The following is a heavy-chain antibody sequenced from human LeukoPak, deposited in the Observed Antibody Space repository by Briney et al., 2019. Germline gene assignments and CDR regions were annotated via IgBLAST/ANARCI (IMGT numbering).Heavy chain of an antibody. V-gene: IGHV1-69*05. D-gene: IGHD3-22*01. CDR1: GGTFSSYA. J-gene: IGHJ4*02. CDR2: IIPIFGTA. Sequence: SVKVSCKASGGTFSSYAISWVRQAPGQGLEWMGGIIPIFGTANYAQKFQGRVTITTDETTSTAYMELSSLRSEDTAVYYCARAAYYYDSSGYYFDYWGQGTLVTVSS. CDR3: ARAAYYYDSSGYYFDY.